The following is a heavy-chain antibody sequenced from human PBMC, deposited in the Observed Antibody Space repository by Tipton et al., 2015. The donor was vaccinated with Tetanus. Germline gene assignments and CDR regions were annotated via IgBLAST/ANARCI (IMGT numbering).Heavy chain of an antibody. J-gene: IGHJ4*02. D-gene: IGHD3-9*01. CDR2: IYPGDSDT. V-gene: IGHV5-51*01. CDR1: GYSFTNYW. Sequence: QLVQSGTEVKKPGDSLKISCKASGYSFTNYWIGWVRQMPGKGLEWMGIIYPGDSDTRYSPSFEGLVTISAERSTGTAYVQWSSLTAPDTAVYYCARQADYNILTGYYYYFDDWGQGSLVTVSS. CDR3: ARQADYNILTGYYYYFDD.